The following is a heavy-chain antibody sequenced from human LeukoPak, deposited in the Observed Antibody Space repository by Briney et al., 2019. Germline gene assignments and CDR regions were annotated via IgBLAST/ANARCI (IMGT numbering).Heavy chain of an antibody. CDR1: GFTFSSYA. CDR3: AKDPTTYGSGSPYY. J-gene: IGHJ4*02. D-gene: IGHD3-10*01. CDR2: ISGSGGST. Sequence: PGGSLRLSCAASGFTFSSYAMSWVRQAPGKGLEWVSAISGSGGSTYYADSVKGRFTISRDSSKNTLYLQMNSLRAEDTAVYYCAKDPTTYGSGSPYYWGQGTLVTVSS. V-gene: IGHV3-23*01.